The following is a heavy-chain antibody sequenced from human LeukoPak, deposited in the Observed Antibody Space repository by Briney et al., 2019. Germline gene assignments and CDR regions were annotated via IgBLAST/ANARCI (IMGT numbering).Heavy chain of an antibody. Sequence: PSETLSLTCNVSGGSITSYYWSWIRQPPGKGLEWIGDIYYTGRTDYNSSHKSRVTISVDTSRSQFSLKLSSVTTADTAVYYCARGPSGYSGYEFDYWGQGTLVTVSS. CDR2: IYYTGRT. CDR1: GGSITSYY. V-gene: IGHV4-59*01. J-gene: IGHJ4*02. CDR3: ARGPSGYSGYEFDY. D-gene: IGHD5-12*01.